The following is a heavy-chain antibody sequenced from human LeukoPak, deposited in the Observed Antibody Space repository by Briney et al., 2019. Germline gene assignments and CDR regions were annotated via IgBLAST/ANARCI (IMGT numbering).Heavy chain of an antibody. CDR1: GFTFSSYA. CDR3: ARDRRGVFDY. Sequence: GGLRLSCAASGFTFSSYAMHWVREAPGKGREWVAVISYDGSNKYYADSVKGRFTISRDNSKNTLYLQMNSLRAEDTAVYYCARDRRGVFDYWGQGTLVTVSS. J-gene: IGHJ4*02. V-gene: IGHV3-30*04. CDR2: ISYDGSNK.